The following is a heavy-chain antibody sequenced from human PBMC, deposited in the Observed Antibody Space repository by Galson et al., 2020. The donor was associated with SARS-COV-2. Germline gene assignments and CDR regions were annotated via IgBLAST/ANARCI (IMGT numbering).Heavy chain of an antibody. CDR1: GNSFTNYW. Sequence: KIGESLKISCQVPGNSFTNYWITWVRQMPGKGVEWMGRIDPSDSYTDYSPSFQGHVTISTDKSINTAFLHWTSLKASDTAMYYCATMERAKLQIRGGWGQGTLVTVSS. J-gene: IGHJ4*02. D-gene: IGHD1-1*01. V-gene: IGHV5-10-1*01. CDR2: IDPSDSYT. CDR3: ATMERAKLQIRGG.